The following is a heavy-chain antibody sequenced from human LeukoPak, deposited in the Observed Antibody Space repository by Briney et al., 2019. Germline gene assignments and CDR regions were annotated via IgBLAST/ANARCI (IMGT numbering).Heavy chain of an antibody. D-gene: IGHD2-15*01. CDR1: GFTFSGSA. V-gene: IGHV3-73*01. J-gene: IGHJ4*02. CDR3: TRRGYCSGGSCYSFDH. CDR2: IRSKANSYAT. Sequence: QPGGSLRLSCAASGFTFSGSAMHWVRQASGKGLEWVGRIRSKANSYATAYAASVKGRFTISRDDSKNTAYLQMNSLKTEDTAAYYCTRRGYCSGGSCYSFDHWGQGTLVTVSS.